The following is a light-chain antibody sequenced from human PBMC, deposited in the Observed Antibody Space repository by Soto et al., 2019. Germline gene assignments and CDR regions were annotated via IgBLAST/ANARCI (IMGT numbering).Light chain of an antibody. V-gene: IGKV3-20*01. CDR1: QSVSRSD. Sequence: EIVLTQSPGTLSLSPGERATLSCRASQSVSRSDLAWYQQKPSQAPRLLIYGASSRATGIPDRFSGSGSGTDFTLAISRMEPEDFAVYYCQQFSSTPSWTFGQGTKVDIK. J-gene: IGKJ1*01. CDR2: GAS. CDR3: QQFSSTPSWT.